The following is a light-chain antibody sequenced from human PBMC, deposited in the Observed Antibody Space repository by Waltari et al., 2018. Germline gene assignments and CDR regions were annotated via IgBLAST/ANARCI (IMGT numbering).Light chain of an antibody. Sequence: QLLLTQSPSASASLGSSAKLTCTLISGHITTVIAWHQQQPGKGPRYLMKVNSDGSHRKGDDIPDRFSGSGSGPERYITISSLQSEDEADYYCETGGHGTWVFGGGTKLTVL. CDR2: VNSDGSH. CDR1: SGHITTV. J-gene: IGLJ3*02. CDR3: ETGGHGTWV. V-gene: IGLV4-69*01.